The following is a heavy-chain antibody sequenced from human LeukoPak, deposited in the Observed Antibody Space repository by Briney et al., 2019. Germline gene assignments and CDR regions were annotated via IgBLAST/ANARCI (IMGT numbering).Heavy chain of an antibody. D-gene: IGHD3-10*01. CDR2: ISGNGGST. CDR3: AKRSRRLTIVRGVPREDV. CDR1: GFTFSSFN. V-gene: IGHV3-23*01. J-gene: IGHJ6*02. Sequence: GGSLRLSCAASGFTFSSFNMNWVRQAPGKGLEWVSGISGNGGSTYYADSVKGRFTISRDNSKNTLYLQMNSLRAEDTAVYYCAKRSRRLTIVRGVPREDVWGQGTTVTVSS.